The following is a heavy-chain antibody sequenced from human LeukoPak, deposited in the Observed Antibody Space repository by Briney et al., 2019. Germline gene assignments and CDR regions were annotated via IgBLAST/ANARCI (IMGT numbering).Heavy chain of an antibody. V-gene: IGHV1-69*01. CDR3: ARDKPLGYCSGGSCLRAFDY. CDR1: GGTFSSYA. J-gene: IGHJ4*02. Sequence: SVKVSCKASGGTFSSYAISWVRQAPRQGLEWMGGIIPIFGTANYAQKFQGRVTITADESTSTAYMELSSLRSEDTAVYYCARDKPLGYCSGGSCLRAFDYWGQGTLVTVSS. CDR2: IIPIFGTA. D-gene: IGHD2-15*01.